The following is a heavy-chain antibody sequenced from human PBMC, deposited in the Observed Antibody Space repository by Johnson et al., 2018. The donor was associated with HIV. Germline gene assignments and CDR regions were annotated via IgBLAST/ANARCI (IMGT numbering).Heavy chain of an antibody. CDR1: GFTFSTYG. D-gene: IGHD2-15*01. J-gene: IGHJ3*02. Sequence: QVQLVESGGDVVQPGRSLRLSCAASGFTFSTYGMHWVRQAPGKGLEWVAVISYDGSNKYYADSVKGRFTISRDNSKNTLYLQMNSLRADNTAVYYCAREGIWYCSGGSCYGAFDIWGQGTMVTVSS. CDR3: AREGIWYCSGGSCYGAFDI. CDR2: ISYDGSNK. V-gene: IGHV3-30*19.